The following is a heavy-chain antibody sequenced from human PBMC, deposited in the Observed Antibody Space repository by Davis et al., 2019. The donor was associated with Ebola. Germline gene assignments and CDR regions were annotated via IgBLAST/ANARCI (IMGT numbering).Heavy chain of an antibody. CDR3: AKAPSGWYWFDP. CDR1: GFTFSSYG. Sequence: GESLKISCAASGFTFSSYGMHWVRQAPGKGLEWVAVIWYDGSNKYYADSVKGRFTISRDNSKNTLYLQMNSLRAEDTAVYYCAKAPSGWYWFDPWGQGTLVTVSS. CDR2: IWYDGSNK. V-gene: IGHV3-33*06. J-gene: IGHJ5*02. D-gene: IGHD6-19*01.